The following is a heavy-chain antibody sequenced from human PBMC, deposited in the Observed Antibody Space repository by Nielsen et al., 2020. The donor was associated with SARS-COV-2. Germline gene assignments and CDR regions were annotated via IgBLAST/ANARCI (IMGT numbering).Heavy chain of an antibody. CDR3: AREGGEYSSSSFDY. Sequence: GGSLRLSCAASGFTFSSYTMHWVRQAPGKGLEWVALITYDGSNKYYADSVKGRFTISRDNSKNTLFLDMNSLTTEDTAVFSCAREGGEYSSSSFDYWGQGTLVTVS. CDR1: GFTFSSYT. J-gene: IGHJ4*02. D-gene: IGHD6-6*01. CDR2: ITYDGSNK. V-gene: IGHV3-30*04.